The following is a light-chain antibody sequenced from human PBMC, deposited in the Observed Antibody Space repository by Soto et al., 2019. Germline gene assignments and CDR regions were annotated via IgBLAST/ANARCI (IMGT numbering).Light chain of an antibody. V-gene: IGKV3-15*01. CDR3: QQYDIWPPYT. Sequence: EVVMTQSPASLSASPGERVTLSCRASQNIRSSVAWYQQRPGQAPRLLIYDASTRATGIPPRFRGGGSGTEFTVTISSLQSEDFAIYYWQQYDIWPPYTFGQGTKVDIK. CDR2: DAS. J-gene: IGKJ2*01. CDR1: QNIRSS.